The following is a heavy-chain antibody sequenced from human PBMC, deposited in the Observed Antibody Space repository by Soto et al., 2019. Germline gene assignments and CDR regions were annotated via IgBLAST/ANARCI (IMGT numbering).Heavy chain of an antibody. J-gene: IGHJ6*02. CDR3: TRTRSGSYYYGPDV. CDR2: MNPNSGNT. Sequence: QVQLVQSGAEVKKPGASVKVSCKASGYTFTRYDINWVRQATGQGLEWMGWMNPNSGNTVYSQKFPGRVTMTRNTSIITAYMELSSLRSADTAGYYWTRTRSGSYYYGPDVWCQGSAVTVSS. V-gene: IGHV1-8*01. CDR1: GYTFTRYD. D-gene: IGHD3-3*01.